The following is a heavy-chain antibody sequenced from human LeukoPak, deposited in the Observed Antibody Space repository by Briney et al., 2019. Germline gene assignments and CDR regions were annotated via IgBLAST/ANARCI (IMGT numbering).Heavy chain of an antibody. CDR3: ARDRGYSGSYGGGFDY. CDR1: GFTFSSYA. V-gene: IGHV3-30*04. J-gene: IGHJ4*02. Sequence: GGSLRLSCAASGFTFSSYAMHWVRQAPGKGLEWVAVISYDGSNKYYADSVKGRFTISRDNSKNTLYLQMNSLRAEDTAVYYCARDRGYSGSYGGGFDYWGQGALVAVSS. CDR2: ISYDGSNK. D-gene: IGHD1-26*01.